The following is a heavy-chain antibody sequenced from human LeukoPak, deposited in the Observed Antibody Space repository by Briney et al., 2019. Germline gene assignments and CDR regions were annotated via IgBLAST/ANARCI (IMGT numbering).Heavy chain of an antibody. CDR3: ARDSTPSGGYHCFDC. V-gene: IGHV3-7*01. CDR1: GFIFRTYW. J-gene: IGHJ4*02. Sequence: GGSLRLSYTTSGFIFRTYWMAWVRQAPGKGLEWVANIKEDGSEEYYVDSVKGRFTISRDNAKSSLSLQMNSLRPEDAAVYYCARDSTPSGGYHCFDCWGQGTLVTVSS. D-gene: IGHD6-19*01. CDR2: IKEDGSEE.